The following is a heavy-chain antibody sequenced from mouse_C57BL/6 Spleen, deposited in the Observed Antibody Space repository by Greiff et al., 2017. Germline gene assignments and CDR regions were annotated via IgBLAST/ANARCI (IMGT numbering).Heavy chain of an antibody. CDR2: IDPSDSET. J-gene: IGHJ1*03. CDR1: GYTFTSYW. V-gene: IGHV1-52*01. Sequence: QVQLQQPGAELVRPGSSVKLSCKASGYTFTSYWMHWVKQRPIQGLEWIGNIDPSDSETHYNQKFKDKATLTVDKSSSTAYMQLSSLTSEDSAVYYCARDCGSSYWDIDVWGTGTTVTVSS. D-gene: IGHD1-1*01. CDR3: ARDCGSSYWDIDV.